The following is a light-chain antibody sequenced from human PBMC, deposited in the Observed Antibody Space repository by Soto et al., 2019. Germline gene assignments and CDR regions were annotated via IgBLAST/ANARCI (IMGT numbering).Light chain of an antibody. CDR3: SSPTSNTVV. Sequence: QSALTQPASVSGSPGQSITISCTGTSSDIGGYNHVSWYQQDPGKAPKLMIYDISNRPSGVSNRYSGSKSGNTASLTISGLQAEDEADYYCSSPTSNTVVFGGGTKLTVL. CDR2: DIS. J-gene: IGLJ2*01. V-gene: IGLV2-14*01. CDR1: SSDIGGYNH.